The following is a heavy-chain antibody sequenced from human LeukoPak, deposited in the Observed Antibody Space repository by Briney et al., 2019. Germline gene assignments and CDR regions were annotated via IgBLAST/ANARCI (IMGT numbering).Heavy chain of an antibody. CDR2: IYYSGST. CDR3: ARGGIVVVPAAISWFDP. Sequence: PSETVSLTCTVSGGSISSGDYYWRWIRQPPGKGLEWIGYIYYSGSTYYNPSLKSRVTISVDTSKNQFSLKLSSVTAADTAVYYCARGGIVVVPAAISWFDPWGQGTLVTVSS. D-gene: IGHD2-2*02. V-gene: IGHV4-30-4*01. CDR1: GGSISSGDYY. J-gene: IGHJ5*02.